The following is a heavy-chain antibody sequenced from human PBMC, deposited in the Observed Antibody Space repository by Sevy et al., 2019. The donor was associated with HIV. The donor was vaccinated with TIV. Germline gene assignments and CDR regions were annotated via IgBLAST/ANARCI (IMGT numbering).Heavy chain of an antibody. V-gene: IGHV1-18*01. J-gene: IGHJ4*02. CDR3: GSTYCGCCRWYSLAY. CDR1: GYTFITYR. CDR2: ISPHNGDT. D-gene: IGHD2-15*01. Sequence: ASVKVSCKVSGYTFITYRITWVRQAPGQGLEWMGWISPHNGDTNYAQKLQGRVTMITDTSANTAYMEVRGLRYDDTAVYYWGSTYCGCCRWYSLAYWGQGTPVTVSS.